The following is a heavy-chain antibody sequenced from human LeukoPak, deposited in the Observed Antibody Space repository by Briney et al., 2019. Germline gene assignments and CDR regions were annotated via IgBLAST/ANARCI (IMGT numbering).Heavy chain of an antibody. V-gene: IGHV1-2*02. CDR3: ARALGYVWGSYRSYYFDY. D-gene: IGHD3-16*02. CDR1: GYTFTSYD. CDR2: INPNSGGT. J-gene: IGHJ4*02. Sequence: ASVKVSCKASGYTFTSYDINWVRQATGQGLEWMGWINPNSGGTNYAQKFQGRVTMTRDTSISTAYMELSRLRSDDTAVYYCARALGYVWGSYRSYYFDYWGQGTLVTVSS.